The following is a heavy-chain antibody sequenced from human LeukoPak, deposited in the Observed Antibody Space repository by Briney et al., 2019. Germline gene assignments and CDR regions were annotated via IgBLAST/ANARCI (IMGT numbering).Heavy chain of an antibody. CDR2: IYTSGST. Sequence: SETLSLTCTVSGGSISSGSYYWSWIRQPAGKGLEWIGRIYTSGSTNYNPSLKSRVTISVDTSKNQFSLKLSSVTAADTAVYYCAREGVYSPAGDYYYGMDVWGQGTTVTVSS. CDR1: GGSISSGSYY. D-gene: IGHD5-18*01. V-gene: IGHV4-61*02. CDR3: AREGVYSPAGDYYYGMDV. J-gene: IGHJ6*02.